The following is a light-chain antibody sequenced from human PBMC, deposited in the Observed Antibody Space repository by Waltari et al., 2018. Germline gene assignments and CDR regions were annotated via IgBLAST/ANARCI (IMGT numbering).Light chain of an antibody. V-gene: IGKV1-39*01. CDR2: AAS. Sequence: DIQMIQSPASLSASVGDRDTITCRASQSISSYLNWYQQKPGKAPKLLSYAASSLQSGAPSRFSGSGSGTDFTLTISRLQPEDFATYDCQQSYSTPPTFGRGTPVEIK. CDR1: QSISSY. CDR3: QQSYSTPPT. J-gene: IGKJ1*01.